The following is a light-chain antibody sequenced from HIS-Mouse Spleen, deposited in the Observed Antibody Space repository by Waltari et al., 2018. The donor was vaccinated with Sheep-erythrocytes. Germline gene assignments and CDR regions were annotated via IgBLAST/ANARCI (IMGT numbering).Light chain of an antibody. CDR3: QQFNNYPRT. V-gene: IGKV1D-13*01. CDR1: QGISSA. Sequence: AIQLTQSPSSLSASVGDRVTITCRASQGISSALAWYQQKPGKAPKLLIYDASSLESGGPSRVSGSGSGTDFTLTISSLQPEDFATYYCQQFNNYPRTFGQGTKVEIK. CDR2: DAS. J-gene: IGKJ1*01.